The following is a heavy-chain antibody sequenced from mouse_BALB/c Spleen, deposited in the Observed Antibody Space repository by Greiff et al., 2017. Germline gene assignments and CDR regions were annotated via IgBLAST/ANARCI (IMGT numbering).Heavy chain of an antibody. Sequence: DVKLVESGGGLVQPGGSRKLSCAASGFTFSSFGMHWVRQAPEKGLEWVAYISSGSSTIYYADTVKGRFTISRDNPKNTLFLQMTSLRSEDTAMYYCAREGAMDYWGQGTSVTGSS. CDR1: GFTFSSFG. V-gene: IGHV5-17*02. CDR2: ISSGSSTI. J-gene: IGHJ4*01. CDR3: AREGAMDY.